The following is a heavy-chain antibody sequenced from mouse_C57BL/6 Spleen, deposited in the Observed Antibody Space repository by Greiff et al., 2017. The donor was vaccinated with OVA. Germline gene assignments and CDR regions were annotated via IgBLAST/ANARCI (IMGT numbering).Heavy chain of an antibody. CDR2: IDPSDSYT. CDR1: GYTFTSYW. J-gene: IGHJ4*01. Sequence: QVQLQQPGAELVKPGASVKLSCKASGYTFTSYWMQWVKQRPGQGLEWIGEIDPSDSYTNYNQKFKGKATLTVDTSSSTAYMQLSSLTSEDSAVDYCALYAMDYWGQGTSVTVSS. V-gene: IGHV1-50*01. CDR3: ALYAMDY.